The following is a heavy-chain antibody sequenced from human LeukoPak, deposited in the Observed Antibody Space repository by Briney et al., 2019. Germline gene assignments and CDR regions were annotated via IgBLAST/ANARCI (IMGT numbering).Heavy chain of an antibody. CDR2: ISDSGDYT. CDR1: GFTFSSYW. V-gene: IGHV3-23*01. Sequence: GGSLRLSCAASGFTFSSYWMHWVRHAPGKGLEWVSAISDSGDYTYYADSVKGRFTISRDNSKNTLYLHVNSLRAEDTAVYYCAKDTSIGKYCTSGVCSPFDYWGQGTLVTVSS. D-gene: IGHD2-8*01. CDR3: AKDTSIGKYCTSGVCSPFDY. J-gene: IGHJ4*02.